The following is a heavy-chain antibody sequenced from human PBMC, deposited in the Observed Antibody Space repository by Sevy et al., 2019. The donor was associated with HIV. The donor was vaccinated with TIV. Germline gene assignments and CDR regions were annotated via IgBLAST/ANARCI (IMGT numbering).Heavy chain of an antibody. V-gene: IGHV3-21*01. D-gene: IGHD5-12*01. CDR1: GFTFSSYS. CDR2: ISSSSSYK. J-gene: IGHJ4*02. Sequence: GGSLRLSCAASGFTFSSYSMNWVRQAPGKGLEWVSSISSSSSYKYYADSVKGRFTISRDNAKNSLYLQMNSLRAEDTAVYYCARDEDGYNQNYFDYWGQGTLVTVSS. CDR3: ARDEDGYNQNYFDY.